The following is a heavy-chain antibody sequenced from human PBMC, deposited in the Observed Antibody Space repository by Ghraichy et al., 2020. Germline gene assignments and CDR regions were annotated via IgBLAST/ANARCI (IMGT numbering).Heavy chain of an antibody. V-gene: IGHV3-48*02. J-gene: IGHJ5*02. CDR1: GFTFSSYS. D-gene: IGHD1-20*01. CDR3: ARGRITGTAGPFDP. Sequence: LSLTCAASGFTFSSYSMNWVRQAPGKGLEWVSYISSSSSTIYYADSVKGRFTISRDNAKNSLYLQMNSLRDEDTAVYYCARGRITGTAGPFDPWGQGTLVTVSS. CDR2: ISSSSSTI.